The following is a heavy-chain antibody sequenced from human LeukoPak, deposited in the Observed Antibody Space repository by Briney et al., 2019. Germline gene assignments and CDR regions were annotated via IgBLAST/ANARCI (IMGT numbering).Heavy chain of an antibody. CDR3: ARAPYSSSWYGGNGFDP. CDR2: TYYRSKWYN. V-gene: IGHV6-1*01. Sequence: SQTLSLTCAISGDSVSSNSAAWNWIRQSPSRGLEWLGRTYYRSKWYNDYAVSVKSRITINPDTSKNQFSLQLNSVTPGDTAVYYCARAPYSSSWYGGNGFDPWGQGTLVTVSS. J-gene: IGHJ5*02. CDR1: GDSVSSNSAA. D-gene: IGHD6-13*01.